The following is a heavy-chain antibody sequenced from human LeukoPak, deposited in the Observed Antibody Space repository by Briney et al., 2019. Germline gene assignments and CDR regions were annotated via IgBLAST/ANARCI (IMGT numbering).Heavy chain of an antibody. CDR2: IRLDGSDK. Sequence: GGSLRLSCAASGFSFSSYGMHWVRQAPGKGLEWVAFIRLDGSDKYYADSVKGRFTISRDTSKNTLILQLNSLRAEDTAVYYCTKDSTYHYDSSAYYLFDYWGQGTLVTVSS. CDR3: TKDSTYHYDSSAYYLFDY. J-gene: IGHJ4*02. CDR1: GFSFSSYG. D-gene: IGHD3-22*01. V-gene: IGHV3-30*02.